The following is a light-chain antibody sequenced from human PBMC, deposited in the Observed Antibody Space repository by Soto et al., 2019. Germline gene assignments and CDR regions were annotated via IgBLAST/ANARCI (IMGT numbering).Light chain of an antibody. Sequence: QSVLAQPPSASGTPGQRVTISCSGSSSNIGNNYVSWYQLLPGTAPKLLIHSHNQRPSGVPDRFSGSKSGTSASLAINGLRSEDEGDYYCAVWDDSLGGSYIFGSGTKVTVL. V-gene: IGLV1-47*02. CDR3: AVWDDSLGGSYI. J-gene: IGLJ1*01. CDR2: SHN. CDR1: SSNIGNNY.